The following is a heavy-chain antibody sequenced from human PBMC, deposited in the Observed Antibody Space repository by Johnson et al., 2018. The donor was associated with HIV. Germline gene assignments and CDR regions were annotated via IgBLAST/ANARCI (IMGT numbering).Heavy chain of an antibody. CDR2: IYTDDSI. CDR3: AREGDYVWGPGKVSDI. CDR1: GFTVSSNY. D-gene: IGHD3-16*01. V-gene: IGHV3-66*01. Sequence: VQLVESGGGLVQPGGSLRLSCTASGFTVSSNYMSWVRQAPGKGLEWVSVIYTDDSIYYADPVKSRFTISRDNSKNTLYLQMNSLRAEDTAVYYCAREGDYVWGPGKVSDIWGQGTMVTVSS. J-gene: IGHJ3*02.